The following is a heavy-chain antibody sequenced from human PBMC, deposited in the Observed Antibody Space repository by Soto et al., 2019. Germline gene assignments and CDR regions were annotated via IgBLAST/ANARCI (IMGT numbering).Heavy chain of an antibody. D-gene: IGHD6-19*01. CDR3: ARSNTAVAGPVDYYYGMDV. J-gene: IGHJ6*02. CDR2: IIPIFGTA. Sequence: ASVKVSCKASGGTFSSYAISWVRQAPGQGLEWMGGIIPIFGTANYAQKFQGRVTITADESTSTAHMELSSLRSEDTAVYYCARSNTAVAGPVDYYYGMDVWGQGTTVTVSS. V-gene: IGHV1-69*13. CDR1: GGTFSSYA.